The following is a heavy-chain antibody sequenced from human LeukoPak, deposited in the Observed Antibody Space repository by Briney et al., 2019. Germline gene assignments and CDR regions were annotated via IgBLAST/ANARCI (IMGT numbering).Heavy chain of an antibody. Sequence: SETLPLTCTVSGGSISSGSYYWSWIRQPAGKGLEWIGRIYTSGSTNYNPSLKSRVTISADTSKNQFSLKLSSVTAADTAVYYCARVVEDYDFWSGYNYYYYYMDVWGKGTTVTVSS. CDR3: ARVVEDYDFWSGYNYYYYYMDV. D-gene: IGHD3-3*01. CDR1: GGSISSGSYY. CDR2: IYTSGST. J-gene: IGHJ6*03. V-gene: IGHV4-61*02.